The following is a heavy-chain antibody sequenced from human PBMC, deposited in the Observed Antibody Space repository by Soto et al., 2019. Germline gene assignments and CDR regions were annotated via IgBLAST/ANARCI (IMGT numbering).Heavy chain of an antibody. CDR3: AHIPNYYQYDWFDP. V-gene: IGHV2-5*02. D-gene: IGHD3-16*01. CDR2: IYWDDDK. J-gene: IGHJ5*02. Sequence: QITLKESGPTLVKPTQTLTLTCTFSGFSLTTRGVGVGWIRQPPGKALECLALIYWDDDKRYSPSLQSRLSIAQDTSKNQVVLTMTNVDTVDTATDYCAHIPNYYQYDWFDPWGQGTLVSVSS. CDR1: GFSLTTRGVG.